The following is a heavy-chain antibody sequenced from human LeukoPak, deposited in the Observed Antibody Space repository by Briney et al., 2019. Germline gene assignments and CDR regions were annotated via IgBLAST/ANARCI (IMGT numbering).Heavy chain of an antibody. CDR2: IRYDGSNK. Sequence: GGSLRLSCAASGFTFSSYEMNWVRQAPGKGLEWVAFIRYDGSNKYYVDSVKGRFTISRDNSKNTLYLQMNSLRAEDTAVYYCAKDPRSYYYYYYMDVWGKGTTVTISS. J-gene: IGHJ6*03. V-gene: IGHV3-30*02. CDR1: GFTFSSYE. CDR3: AKDPRSYYYYYYMDV.